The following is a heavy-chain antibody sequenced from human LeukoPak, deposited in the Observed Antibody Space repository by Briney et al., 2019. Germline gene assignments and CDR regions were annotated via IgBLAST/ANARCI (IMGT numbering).Heavy chain of an antibody. CDR3: ARVKYSSGWSPSFDY. CDR1: GFTFSDYY. V-gene: IGHV3-11*04. J-gene: IGHJ4*02. CDR2: ISSSGSTI. D-gene: IGHD6-19*01. Sequence: EGSLRLSCAASGFTFSDYYMSWIRQAPGKGLEWVSYISSSGSTIYYADSVKGRSTISRDNAKNSLYLQMNSLRAEDTAVYYCARVKYSSGWSPSFDYWGQGTLVTVSS.